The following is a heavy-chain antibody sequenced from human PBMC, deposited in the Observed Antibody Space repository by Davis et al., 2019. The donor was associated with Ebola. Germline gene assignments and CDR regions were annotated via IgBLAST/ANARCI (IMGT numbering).Heavy chain of an antibody. J-gene: IGHJ5*02. V-gene: IGHV4-31*03. CDR3: ARHDYSGGWFDP. D-gene: IGHD4-11*01. CDR2: IYYSGST. CDR1: GGSISSGGYY. Sequence: MPSETLSLTCTVSGGSISSGGYYWSWIRQHPGKGLEWIGYIYYSGSTYYNPSLKSRVTISVDTSKNQFSLKLGSVTAADTAVYYCARHDYSGGWFDPWGQGTLVTVSS.